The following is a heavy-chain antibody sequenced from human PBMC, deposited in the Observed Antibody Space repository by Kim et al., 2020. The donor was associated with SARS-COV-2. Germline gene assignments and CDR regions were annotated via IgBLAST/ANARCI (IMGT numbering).Heavy chain of an antibody. J-gene: IGHJ6*02. CDR1: GGSISSSSYY. V-gene: IGHV4-39*01. CDR2: IYYSGST. CDR3: ASSRGDGYYYYYYGMDV. D-gene: IGHD3-10*01. Sequence: SETLSLTCTVSGGSISSSSYYWGWIRQPPGKGLEWIGSIYYSGSTYYNPSLKSRVTISVYTSKNQFSLKLSSVTAADTAVYYCASSRGDGYYYYYYGMDVWGQGTTVTVSS.